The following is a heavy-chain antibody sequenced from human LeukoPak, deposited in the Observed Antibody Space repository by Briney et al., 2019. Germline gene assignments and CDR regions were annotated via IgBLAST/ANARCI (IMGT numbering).Heavy chain of an antibody. V-gene: IGHV3-23*01. Sequence: PGGSLRLSCAASGFTFSSYAMSWVRQAPGKGLEWVSTISASGDSTYYADSVKGRFTISRDNSKNTLYLQMNSLRAEDTAVYYCAKDPQYSRPPGGAFDIWGQGTMVTVSS. CDR2: ISASGDST. CDR3: AKDPQYSRPPGGAFDI. J-gene: IGHJ3*02. CDR1: GFTFSSYA. D-gene: IGHD6-6*01.